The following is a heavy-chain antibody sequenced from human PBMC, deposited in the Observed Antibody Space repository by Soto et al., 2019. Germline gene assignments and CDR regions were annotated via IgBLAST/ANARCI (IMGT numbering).Heavy chain of an antibody. D-gene: IGHD3-3*01. V-gene: IGHV3-21*01. CDR1: GFTFSSYS. CDR3: ARVRFLEWLLYYYYYGMDV. J-gene: IGHJ6*02. CDR2: ISSSSSYI. Sequence: GGSLRLSCAASGFTFSSYSMNWVRQAPGKGLEWVSSISSSSSYIYYADSVKGRFTISRDNAKNSLYLQMNSLRAEDTAVYYCARVRFLEWLLYYYYYGMDVWGQGTTVTVSS.